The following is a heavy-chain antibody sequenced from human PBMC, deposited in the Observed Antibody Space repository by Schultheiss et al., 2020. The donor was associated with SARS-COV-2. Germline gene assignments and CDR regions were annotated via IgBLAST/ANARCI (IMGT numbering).Heavy chain of an antibody. J-gene: IGHJ3*02. CDR3: ARESSSAEDRYDAFDI. CDR2: IYYSGST. Sequence: SETLSLTCTVSGGSISSSSYYWGWIRQPPGKGLEWIGYIYYSGSTNYNPSLKSRVTISVDTSKNQFSLKLSSVTAADTAVYYCARESSSAEDRYDAFDIWGQGTMVTVSS. D-gene: IGHD3-9*01. V-gene: IGHV4-39*07. CDR1: GGSISSSSYY.